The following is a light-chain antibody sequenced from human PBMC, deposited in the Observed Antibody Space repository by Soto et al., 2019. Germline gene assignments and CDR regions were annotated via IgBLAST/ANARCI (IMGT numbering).Light chain of an antibody. J-gene: IGKJ4*01. CDR3: HQRYIWPPLT. Sequence: EIVLTQSPAXLXXXXXXXXXXSXRAXQXVENYLAWFQQKRGQAPRLLIYDTSNRAAGIPDRFSGSGSGTDFTLTISSLEPEDFAVYYCHQRYIWPPLTXGGGTKVEIK. V-gene: IGKV3-11*01. CDR1: QXVENY. CDR2: DTS.